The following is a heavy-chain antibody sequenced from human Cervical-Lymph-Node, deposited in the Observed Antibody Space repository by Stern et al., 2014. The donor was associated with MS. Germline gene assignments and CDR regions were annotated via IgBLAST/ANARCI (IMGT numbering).Heavy chain of an antibody. CDR3: ARHYHDYTNYA. CDR1: GGYIGSYY. V-gene: IGHV4-59*08. J-gene: IGHJ4*02. CDR2: TYFSGNT. Sequence: QVQLLQPGPGLVRPSETLSLTCTVSGGYIGSYYWSWIRQPPGKGLEWIGYTYFSGNTNSNPSLKSRVTMSLDTFNNQFSLRLRSVTATDTAVYYCARHYHDYTNYAGGPGILVTVSS. D-gene: IGHD4-11*01.